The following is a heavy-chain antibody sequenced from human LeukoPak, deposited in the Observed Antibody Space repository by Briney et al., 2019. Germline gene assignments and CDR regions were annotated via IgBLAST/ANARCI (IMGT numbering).Heavy chain of an antibody. J-gene: IGHJ4*02. Sequence: GGSLRLSCAASGFTFSSYSMNWVRQAPGKGLEWVSSISSSSSYIYYADSVKGRFTISRDNAKNSLYLQMNSLRAEDTAVYYCARAEGNSYGPPPLDYWGQGTLVTVSS. V-gene: IGHV3-21*01. CDR1: GFTFSSYS. D-gene: IGHD5-18*01. CDR3: ARAEGNSYGPPPLDY. CDR2: ISSSSSYI.